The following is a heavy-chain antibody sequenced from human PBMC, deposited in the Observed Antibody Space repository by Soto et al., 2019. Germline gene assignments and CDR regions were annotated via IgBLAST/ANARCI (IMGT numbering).Heavy chain of an antibody. CDR2: ISAYNGNT. J-gene: IGHJ6*02. CDR1: GGTFSSYA. Sequence: ASVKVSCKASGGTFSSYAISWVRQAPGQGLEGMGGISAYNGNTKYVQKFQGRVIMTTDTSAGTAYMELGSLRSDGTGVGYCATFLGPYDGMDVWGQGTKVTVSS. CDR3: ATFLGPYDGMDV. V-gene: IGHV1-18*01.